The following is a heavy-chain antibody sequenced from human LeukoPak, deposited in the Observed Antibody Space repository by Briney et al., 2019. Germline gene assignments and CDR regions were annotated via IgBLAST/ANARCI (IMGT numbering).Heavy chain of an antibody. V-gene: IGHV3-23*01. Sequence: GGSLRLSCAASGFTFANHDMSWVRQAPGKGLEWVSAISGSGGSTYYADSVKGRFTISRDNSKNTLYLQMNSLRAEDTAVYYCAKLSDYVWGSYRSTHFDYWGQGTLVTVSS. CDR3: AKLSDYVWGSYRSTHFDY. CDR2: ISGSGGST. D-gene: IGHD3-16*02. J-gene: IGHJ4*02. CDR1: GFTFANHD.